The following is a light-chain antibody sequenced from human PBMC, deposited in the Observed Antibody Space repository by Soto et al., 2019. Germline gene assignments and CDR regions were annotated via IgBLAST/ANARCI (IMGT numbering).Light chain of an antibody. Sequence: EIVLTQSPGTLSLSPGDRATLSCRASQSVSSGYLAWYQQKTGQAPRLLLYAASNRATGIPDRFSGSGSGTDFTLTISGLEPEDFAIYYCQQYHTSPPWTFGQGTKVEIK. CDR2: AAS. V-gene: IGKV3-20*01. CDR3: QQYHTSPPWT. J-gene: IGKJ1*01. CDR1: QSVSSGY.